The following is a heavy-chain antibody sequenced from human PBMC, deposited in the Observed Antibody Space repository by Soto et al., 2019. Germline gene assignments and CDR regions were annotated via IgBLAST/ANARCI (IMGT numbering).Heavy chain of an antibody. J-gene: IGHJ6*02. CDR1: GYTFTSYG. D-gene: IGHD3-22*01. CDR3: ARDYYDPYYYYGMDV. Sequence: ASVKVSCKASGYTFTSYGISLLRQAPGQGLEWMGWISAYNGNTNYAQKLQGRVTMTTDTSTSTAYMELRSLRSDDTAVYYCARDYYDPYYYYGMDVWGQGTTVTVSS. V-gene: IGHV1-18*01. CDR2: ISAYNGNT.